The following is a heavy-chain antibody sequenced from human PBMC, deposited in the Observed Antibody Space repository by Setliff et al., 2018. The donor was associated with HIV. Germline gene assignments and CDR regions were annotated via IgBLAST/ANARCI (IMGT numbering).Heavy chain of an antibody. V-gene: IGHV4-39*07. CDR1: GGSIKSSSYY. CDR2: IYYSGNT. D-gene: IGHD1-26*01. CDR3: AKEGNSVDNWLDP. Sequence: SETLSLTCTVSGGSIKSSSYYWGWIRQPPGKGLEWIGSIYYSGNTYYNPSLQSRIIMSLDMSQNQFSLKLSSVTAADTAVYYCAKEGNSVDNWLDPWGPGTLVTVSS. J-gene: IGHJ5*02.